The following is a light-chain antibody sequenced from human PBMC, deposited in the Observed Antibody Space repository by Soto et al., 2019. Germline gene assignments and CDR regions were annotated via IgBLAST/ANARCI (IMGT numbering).Light chain of an antibody. V-gene: IGKV3-15*01. J-gene: IGKJ2*01. CDR3: QQYNNWPPVYT. CDR1: QSVSSN. CDR2: GAS. Sequence: EIVMTQSPATLSESPGERATLSCRASQSVSSNLAWYQQKPGQAPRLLIYGASTRSTGIPARFSGSGSGTEFTLTISSLQSEDFAVYYCQQYNNWPPVYTFGQGTKLEIK.